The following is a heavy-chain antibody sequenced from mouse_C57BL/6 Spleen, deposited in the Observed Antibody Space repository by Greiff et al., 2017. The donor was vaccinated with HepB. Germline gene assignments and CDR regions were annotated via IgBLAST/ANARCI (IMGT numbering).Heavy chain of an antibody. CDR1: GYTFTSYG. V-gene: IGHV1-81*01. Sequence: VQLQQSGAELARPGASVKLSCKASGYTFTSYGISWVKQRTGQGLEWIGEIYPRSCNTYYNEKFKGKATLTADKSSSTAYMELRSLTSEDSAVYFCAREDSGYCNFYYFDYWGQGTTLTVSS. J-gene: IGHJ2*01. D-gene: IGHD3-2*02. CDR3: AREDSGYCNFYYFDY. CDR2: IYPRSCNT.